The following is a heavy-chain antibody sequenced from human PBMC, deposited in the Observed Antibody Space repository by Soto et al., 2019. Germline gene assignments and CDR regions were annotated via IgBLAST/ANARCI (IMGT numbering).Heavy chain of an antibody. CDR3: ARRPRTVGQWYLDL. CDR2: IDPSDSYT. J-gene: IGHJ2*01. Sequence: GASLKISCQGSGFSFTTYWITWVRQMPGKGLEWMGKIDPSDSYTNYSPSFQGHVTISADKSISTAYLQWSSLKASDTAMYYCARRPRTVGQWYLDLWGRGTLVTVSS. V-gene: IGHV5-10-1*01. D-gene: IGHD4-4*01. CDR1: GFSFTTYW.